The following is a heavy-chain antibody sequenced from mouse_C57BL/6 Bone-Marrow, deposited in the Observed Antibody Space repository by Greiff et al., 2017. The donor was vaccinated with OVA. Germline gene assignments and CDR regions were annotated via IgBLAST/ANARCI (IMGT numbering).Heavy chain of an antibody. V-gene: IGHV5-4*03. CDR2: ISDGGSYT. CDR3: ARGRSYYYGSREFAY. J-gene: IGHJ3*01. Sequence: EVKVEESGGGLVKPGGSLKLSCAASGFTFSSYAMSWVRQTPEKRLEWVATISDGGSYTYYPDNVKVRFTISRDNAKNNLYLQMSHLKSEDTAMYYCARGRSYYYGSREFAYWGQGTLVTVSA. CDR1: GFTFSSYA. D-gene: IGHD1-1*01.